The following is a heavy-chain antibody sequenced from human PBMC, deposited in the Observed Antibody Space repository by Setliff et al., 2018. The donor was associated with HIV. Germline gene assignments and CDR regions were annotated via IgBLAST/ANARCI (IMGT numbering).Heavy chain of an antibody. CDR1: GFTFRNAW. J-gene: IGHJ4*02. Sequence: GVLRLSCAASGFTFRNAWMSWVRQAPGKGLEWVGRIKSKSDGGAVHYAAPVKGRFTISRDNAKNSLYLQMNSLRAEDTAVYYCARGIYTGYDHFDYWGQGTLVTVSS. CDR2: IKSKSDGGAV. CDR3: ARGIYTGYDHFDY. D-gene: IGHD5-12*01. V-gene: IGHV3-15*06.